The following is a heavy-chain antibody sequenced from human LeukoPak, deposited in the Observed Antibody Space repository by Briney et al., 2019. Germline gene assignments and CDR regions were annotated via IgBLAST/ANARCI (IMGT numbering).Heavy chain of an antibody. D-gene: IGHD1-1*01. CDR2: IFYSGST. J-gene: IGHJ4*02. Sequence: PSETLSLICTVSGGSISSGNSYWSWIRQPPGKGLEWIGYIFYSGSTDYNPSLKSRVTISVDSSKNQFSLKVTSVAAADTAVYYCAKTGGELVFDYWGQGTLVTVSS. CDR3: AKTGGELVFDY. V-gene: IGHV4-30-4*01. CDR1: GGSISSGNSY.